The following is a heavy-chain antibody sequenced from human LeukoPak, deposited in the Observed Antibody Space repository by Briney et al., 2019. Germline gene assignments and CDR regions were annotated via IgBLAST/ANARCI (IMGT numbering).Heavy chain of an antibody. V-gene: IGHV3-48*01. Sequence: GGSLRLSCAASGFTFSNYNMNWVRQAPGKGLEWVSYISSSSSTIYYADSVKGRFTISRDNAKNSLYLQMNSLRAEDTAVYYCARVMVRGVRTPYYYYMDVWGKGTTVTVSS. CDR2: ISSSSSTI. J-gene: IGHJ6*03. CDR1: GFTFSNYN. CDR3: ARVMVRGVRTPYYYYMDV. D-gene: IGHD3-10*01.